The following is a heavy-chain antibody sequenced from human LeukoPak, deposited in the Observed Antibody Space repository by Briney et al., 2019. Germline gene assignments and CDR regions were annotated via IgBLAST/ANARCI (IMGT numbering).Heavy chain of an antibody. J-gene: IGHJ3*02. CDR2: IDPSDSYT. Sequence: GESLKISCKGSGYRFTSYWISWVRQMPGKGLEWMGRIDPSDSYTNYSPSFQGHVTISADESISTAYLQWSSLKASDTAMYYCARRALPPAYCGGDCFDAFDIWGQGTMVTVSS. V-gene: IGHV5-10-1*01. CDR3: ARRALPPAYCGGDCFDAFDI. CDR1: GYRFTSYW. D-gene: IGHD2-21*02.